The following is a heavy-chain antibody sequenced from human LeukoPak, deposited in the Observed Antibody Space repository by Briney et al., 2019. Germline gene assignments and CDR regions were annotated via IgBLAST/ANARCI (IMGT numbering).Heavy chain of an antibody. CDR3: ARDRELAATGD. J-gene: IGHJ4*02. V-gene: IGHV1-2*02. CDR2: INPNSGGT. CDR1: GYTFATYG. Sequence: VASVKVSCKASGYTFATYGISWVRQAPGQGLAWMGWINPNSGGTNYAQKFQGRVTMTRDTSISTAYMELSRLRSDDTAVYYCARDRELAATGDWGQGTLVTVSS. D-gene: IGHD2-15*01.